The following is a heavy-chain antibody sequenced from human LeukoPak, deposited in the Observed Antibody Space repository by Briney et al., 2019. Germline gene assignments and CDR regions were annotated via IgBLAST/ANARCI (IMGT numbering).Heavy chain of an antibody. J-gene: IGHJ4*02. V-gene: IGHV4-39*01. CDR1: SRSISSSSYY. CDR2: VYYSGST. Sequence: PSDPVTLTCTVSSRSISSSSYYWAWIRQPPGKGLEWIWSVYYSGSTYYNPSHTGRVTISVDTSKNQVSLKLSSVTAADTAVYYGARRGYSGSYPSYFDYWGQGTLVTVSS. CDR3: ARRGYSGSYPSYFDY. D-gene: IGHD1-26*01.